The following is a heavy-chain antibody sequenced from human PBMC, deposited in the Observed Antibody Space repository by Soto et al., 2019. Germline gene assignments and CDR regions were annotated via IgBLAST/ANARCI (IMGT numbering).Heavy chain of an antibody. J-gene: IGHJ3*02. Sequence: PGGSLRLSCAASGFTVSSKYMSWVRQAPGKGLEWVSVIYSGDSTYYADSVKGRFTISRDNSKNTLYLQMNSLRAEDTAVYYCARDLRPVWFGELSLPGGGAFDIWGQGTMVTVSS. D-gene: IGHD3-10*01. CDR1: GFTVSSKY. V-gene: IGHV3-66*01. CDR2: IYSGDST. CDR3: ARDLRPVWFGELSLPGGGAFDI.